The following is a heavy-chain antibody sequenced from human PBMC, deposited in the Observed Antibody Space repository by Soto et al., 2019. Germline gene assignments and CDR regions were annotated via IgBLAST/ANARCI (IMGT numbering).Heavy chain of an antibody. CDR1: GLTFSSYS. CDR2: ISSSSSYI. J-gene: IGHJ4*02. D-gene: IGHD5-18*01. CDR3: ARLDTAMVPDPSYFHY. Sequence: GGSLRLSCAASGLTFSSYSMNWVRQAPGKGLEWVSSISSSSSYIYYADSVKGRFTISRDNAKNSLYLQMNSLRAEDTAVYYCARLDTAMVPDPSYFHYRGQGALVTVSS. V-gene: IGHV3-21*01.